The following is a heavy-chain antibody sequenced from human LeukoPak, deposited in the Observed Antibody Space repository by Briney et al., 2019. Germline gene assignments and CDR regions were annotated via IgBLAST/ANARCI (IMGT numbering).Heavy chain of an antibody. CDR2: INPSGGST. CDR3: ARVPEGRSGSYLV. D-gene: IGHD3-10*01. Sequence: ASVKVSCKASGYTFTSYYMHWVRQAPGQGLEWMGIINPSGGSTSYAQKFQGRVTITADESTSTAYMELSSLRSEDTAVYYCARVPEGRSGSYLVWGQGTLVTVSS. J-gene: IGHJ4*02. CDR1: GYTFTSYY. V-gene: IGHV1-46*01.